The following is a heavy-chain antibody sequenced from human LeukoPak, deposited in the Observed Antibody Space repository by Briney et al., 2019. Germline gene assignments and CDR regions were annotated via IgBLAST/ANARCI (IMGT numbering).Heavy chain of an antibody. V-gene: IGHV4-59*01. Sequence: WETLSLTCTVSGGSISSYYWSWIRQPPGKGLEGIGYIYYSGSTNYNPSLKSRVTISVDTSKNQFSLKLSSVTAADTAVYYCARRGYSYGYGYYYYMDVWGKGTTVTVSS. D-gene: IGHD5-18*01. CDR2: IYYSGST. CDR3: ARRGYSYGYGYYYYMDV. CDR1: GGSISSYY. J-gene: IGHJ6*03.